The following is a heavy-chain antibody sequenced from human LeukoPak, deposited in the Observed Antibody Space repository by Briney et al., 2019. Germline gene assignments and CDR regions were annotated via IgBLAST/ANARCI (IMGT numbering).Heavy chain of an antibody. CDR3: AGFGFRGRDFWSGYYKV. V-gene: IGHV4-38-2*01. D-gene: IGHD3-3*01. J-gene: IGHJ4*02. Sequence: KPSETLSLTCAVSAYSISRGYYWGWIRQPPGKGLEWIGSIFHSGTTYYNPSLKSRLSISVDTSKNQFSLKLSSVTAADTAVYYCAGFGFRGRDFWSGYYKVWGQGTLVTVSS. CDR2: IFHSGTT. CDR1: AYSISRGYY.